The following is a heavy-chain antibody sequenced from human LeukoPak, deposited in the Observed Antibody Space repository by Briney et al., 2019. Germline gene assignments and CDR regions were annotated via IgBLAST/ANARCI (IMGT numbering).Heavy chain of an antibody. CDR2: IYYSGST. Sequence: SETLSLTCTVSGGSISSHYWSWIRQPPGKGLEWIGYIYYSGSTNYNPSLKSRVTISVDTSKNQFSLKLSSVTAADTAVYYCARWGTCIAARPEGWFDPWGQGTLVTVSS. CDR3: ARWGTCIAARPEGWFDP. V-gene: IGHV4-59*11. CDR1: GGSISSHY. J-gene: IGHJ5*02. D-gene: IGHD6-6*01.